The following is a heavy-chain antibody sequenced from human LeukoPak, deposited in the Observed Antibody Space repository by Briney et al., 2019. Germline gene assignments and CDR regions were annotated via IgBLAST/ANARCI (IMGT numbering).Heavy chain of an antibody. V-gene: IGHV4-39*01. D-gene: IGHD5-18*01. J-gene: IGHJ4*02. CDR3: ARQAGWGYNSGAIDY. Sequence: PSETLSLTCTVSGGSISSSNYYWGWVRQPPGKGLEWIGSIYYSGSTYYNPSLKRRVTISVDTSKIQFSLKLTSVTAADTAVYYCARQAGWGYNSGAIDYWGQGTLVTVSS. CDR2: IYYSGST. CDR1: GGSISSSNYY.